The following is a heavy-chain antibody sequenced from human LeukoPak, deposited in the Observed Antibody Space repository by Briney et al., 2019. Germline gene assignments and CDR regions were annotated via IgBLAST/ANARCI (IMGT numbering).Heavy chain of an antibody. V-gene: IGHV3-23*01. J-gene: IGHJ4*02. D-gene: IGHD5-24*01. CDR2: VSACGGST. CDR1: GFNFYNYA. Sequence: GGSLRLSCAASGFNFYNYAMSWVRLAPGKGLEWVSGVSACGGSTFYADSVKGRFTISRDNSKNTLFLQMNSPRAEDTAIYYRAKDRGWLQLGWGQGTLVTVSS. CDR3: AKDRGWLQLG.